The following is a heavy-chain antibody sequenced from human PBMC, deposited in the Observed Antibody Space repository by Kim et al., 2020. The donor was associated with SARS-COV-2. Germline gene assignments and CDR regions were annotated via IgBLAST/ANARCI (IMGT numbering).Heavy chain of an antibody. CDR1: GGSITSSSYF. Sequence: SETLSLTCTVSGGSITSSSYFWGWIRQPPGRGLEWIGSISYSGSTFYNPSLESRVTISVDRSRNQFSLKLSSVTAADTAVYYCAGTFDYSNYRRSFAYWG. V-gene: IGHV4-39*01. J-gene: IGHJ4*01. CDR2: ISYSGST. CDR3: AGTFDYSNYRRSFAY. D-gene: IGHD4-4*01.